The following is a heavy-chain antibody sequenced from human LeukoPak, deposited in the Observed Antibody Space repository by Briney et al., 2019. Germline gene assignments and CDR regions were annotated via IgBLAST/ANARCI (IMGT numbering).Heavy chain of an antibody. V-gene: IGHV3-30*03. CDR1: GFTFSSYG. J-gene: IGHJ4*02. CDR2: ISYDGSNK. Sequence: PGRSLRLSCAASGFTFSSYGMHWVRQAPGKGLEWVAVISYDGSNKYYADSVKGRFTISRDNSKNTLYLQMNSLRAEDTAVYYCARDYYDSSGYTLRANWGQGTLVTVSS. D-gene: IGHD3-22*01. CDR3: ARDYYDSSGYTLRAN.